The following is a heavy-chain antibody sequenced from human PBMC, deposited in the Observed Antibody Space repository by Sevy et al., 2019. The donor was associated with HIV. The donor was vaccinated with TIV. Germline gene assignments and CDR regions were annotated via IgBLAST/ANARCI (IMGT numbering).Heavy chain of an antibody. CDR1: GGTFSSYI. J-gene: IGHJ4*02. Sequence: ASVKVSCKASGGTFSSYIVSWVRQALGQGLEWMGGITPVLGTTNYAHKFQGRVTITADESTNTVYMEMTRLKSEDTAVYYCARWSISIDYWGQGTLVTVSS. CDR3: ARWSISIDY. CDR2: ITPVLGTT. V-gene: IGHV1-69*13.